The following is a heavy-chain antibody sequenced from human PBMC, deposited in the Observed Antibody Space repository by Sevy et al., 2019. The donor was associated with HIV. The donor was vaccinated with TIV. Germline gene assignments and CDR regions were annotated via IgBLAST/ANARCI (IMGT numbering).Heavy chain of an antibody. CDR3: ARVRAYCSSTSCYPYYFDY. V-gene: IGHV3-7*01. D-gene: IGHD2-2*01. Sequence: GGSLRLSCAASGFTISRYWMSWVRQAPGKGLEWVANIKQDGSEKYYVDSVKGRFTISRDNAKNSLYLQMNSLRAEDTAVYYCARVRAYCSSTSCYPYYFDYWGQGTLVTVSS. J-gene: IGHJ4*02. CDR2: IKQDGSEK. CDR1: GFTISRYW.